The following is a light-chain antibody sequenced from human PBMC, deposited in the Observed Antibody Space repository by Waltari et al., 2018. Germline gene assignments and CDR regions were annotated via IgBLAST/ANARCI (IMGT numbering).Light chain of an antibody. J-gene: IGKJ1*01. CDR3: MQALQSPWT. CDR2: LGS. CDR1: QSLLHSNGYNY. V-gene: IGKV2-28*01. Sequence: DIVMTQSPLSLPVTPGEPASISCRSSQSLLHSNGYNYLDWYLQKPGQSPQLLIYLGSNRASGVPDRFSGSGSVTEFTLKISRVEAEDVAVYYCMQALQSPWTFGQGTKVEIK.